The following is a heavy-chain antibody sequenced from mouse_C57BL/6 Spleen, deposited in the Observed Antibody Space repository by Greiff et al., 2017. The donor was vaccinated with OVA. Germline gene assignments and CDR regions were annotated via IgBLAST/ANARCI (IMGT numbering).Heavy chain of an antibody. V-gene: IGHV1-69*01. J-gene: IGHJ2*01. CDR1: GYTFTSYW. CDR2: IDPSDSYT. CDR3: ARSIYGSRGYFDY. D-gene: IGHD1-1*01. Sequence: QVQLKQPGAELVMPGASVKLSCKASGYTFTSYWMHWVKQRPGQGLEWIGEIDPSDSYTNYNQKFKGKSTLTVEKSSSTAYMQLSSLTSEDSAVYYCARSIYGSRGYFDYWGQGTTLTVSS.